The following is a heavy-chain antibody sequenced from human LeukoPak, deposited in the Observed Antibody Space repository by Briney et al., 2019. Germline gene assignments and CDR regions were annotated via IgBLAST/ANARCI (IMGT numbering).Heavy chain of an antibody. Sequence: GASVKVSCKASGGTFSRHVISWVRQAPGQGLEWMGGIVLMSGTVNYAQKFQGRVTITADKSTSTAYMELSSLRSEDTAVYYCARDQYDILTGKSRVGFYYYGMDVWGQGTTVTVSS. CDR1: GGTFSRHV. CDR3: ARDQYDILTGKSRVGFYYYGMDV. V-gene: IGHV1-69*06. J-gene: IGHJ6*02. D-gene: IGHD3-9*01. CDR2: IVLMSGTV.